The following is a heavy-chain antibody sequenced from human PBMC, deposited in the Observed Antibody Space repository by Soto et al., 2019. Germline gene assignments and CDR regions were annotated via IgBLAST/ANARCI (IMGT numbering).Heavy chain of an antibody. J-gene: IGHJ4*02. D-gene: IGHD3-22*01. CDR1: GFTFSSYS. CDR3: ARDRGYYYDSSGYYYVDY. V-gene: IGHV3-21*01. Sequence: PGGSLRLSCAASGFTFSSYSMNWVRQAPGKGLEWVSSISSSSSYIYYADSVKGRFTISRDNAKNSLYLQMNSLRAEDTAVYYCARDRGYYYDSSGYYYVDYWGQGTLVTVSS. CDR2: ISSSSSYI.